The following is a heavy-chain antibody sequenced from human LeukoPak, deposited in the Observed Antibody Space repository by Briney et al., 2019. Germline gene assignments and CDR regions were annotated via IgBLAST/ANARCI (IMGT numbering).Heavy chain of an antibody. CDR3: GSLAEAGSWFDL. V-gene: IGHV3-20*01. Sequence: PGGSLRLSCAASGFTFDDYGMSWVRQAPGKGLEWVSGINWNGGSTDYADSVKGRFTISRDNAKNYLYLQMNSLRAVDSALYLCGSLAEAGSWFDLWGQGTLVTVSS. J-gene: IGHJ5*02. D-gene: IGHD6-13*01. CDR2: INWNGGST. CDR1: GFTFDDYG.